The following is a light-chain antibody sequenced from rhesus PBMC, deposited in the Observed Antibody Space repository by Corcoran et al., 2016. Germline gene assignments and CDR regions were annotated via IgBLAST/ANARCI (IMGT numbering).Light chain of an antibody. V-gene: IGKV1-33*02. CDR2: AAS. Sequence: DIQMTQSPSSLSASVGDRVTITCRASQGMTNDLAWYQQKPGETPKLLIYAASSLQSGIPSRFSGSGAGTDCTLTISSLQSEEFATYYCQHYYSTPFTFGPGTKLDSK. J-gene: IGKJ3*01. CDR1: QGMTND. CDR3: QHYYSTPFT.